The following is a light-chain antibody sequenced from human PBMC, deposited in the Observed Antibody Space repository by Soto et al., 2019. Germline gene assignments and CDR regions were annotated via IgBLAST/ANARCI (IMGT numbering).Light chain of an antibody. CDR1: SSDVGSYNF. Sequence: QSVLTQPASVSGSPGQSITISCTGTSSDVGSYNFVSWYQQYPGKVPKLMIYEVKKRPSGVSNRFSGSKSGNTASLTISGLQAEDEADYYCCSYVRGSPWVFGGGTQLTVL. CDR2: EVK. CDR3: CSYVRGSPWV. J-gene: IGLJ3*02. V-gene: IGLV2-23*02.